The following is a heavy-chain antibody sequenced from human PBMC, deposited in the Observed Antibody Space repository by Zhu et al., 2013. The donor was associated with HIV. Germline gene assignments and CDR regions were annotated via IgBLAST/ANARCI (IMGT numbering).Heavy chain of an antibody. Sequence: QVQLVQSGAEVKKPGSSVKVSCKASGYTFTGYYMRWVRQAPGQGLEWMGWINPNSGGTNYAQKFQGRVTMTRDTSISTAYMELSRLRSDDTAVYYCAREQCSSTTCYQYMDVWGKGTTVTVSS. D-gene: IGHD2-2*01. CDR1: GYTFTGYY. J-gene: IGHJ6*03. CDR2: INPNSGGT. CDR3: AREQCSSTTCYQYMDV. V-gene: IGHV1-2*02.